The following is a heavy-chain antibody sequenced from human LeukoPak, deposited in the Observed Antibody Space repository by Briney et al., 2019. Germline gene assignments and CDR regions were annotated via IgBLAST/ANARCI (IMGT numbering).Heavy chain of an antibody. CDR3: AATAVTFGGVIPLDY. CDR1: GFTFTSSA. Sequence: ASVKVSCKASGFTFTSSAVQWVRQARGQRLEWIGWIVVGGGNTNYAQKFQERVTITRDMSTSTAYMELSSLRSEDTAVYYCAATAVTFGGVIPLDYWGQGTLVTVSS. D-gene: IGHD3-16*02. V-gene: IGHV1-58*01. CDR2: IVVGGGNT. J-gene: IGHJ4*02.